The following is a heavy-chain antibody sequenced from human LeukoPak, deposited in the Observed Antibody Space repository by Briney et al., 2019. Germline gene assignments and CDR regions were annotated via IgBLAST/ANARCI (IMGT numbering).Heavy chain of an antibody. CDR2: IDSSSATI. V-gene: IGHV3-48*01. CDR1: GFTFKIYS. D-gene: IGHD1-14*01. Sequence: GGSLRLSCAASGFTFKIYSMNWVRQAPGKGLEWVSYIDSSSATIFYADSVRGRFTISRDNAKNSLFLQMNSLRADDTAVYYCARSGIPLDYWGQGTLVTVSS. CDR3: ARSGIPLDY. J-gene: IGHJ4*02.